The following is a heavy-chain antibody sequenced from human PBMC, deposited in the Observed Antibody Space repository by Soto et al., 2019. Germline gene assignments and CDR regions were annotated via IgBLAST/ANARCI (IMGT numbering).Heavy chain of an antibody. CDR1: GFTVSSNY. Sequence: EVQLVESGGGLVQPGGSLRLSCAASGFTVSSNYMSWVRQAPGKGLEWVSVIYSGGSTYYADSVKGRFTISRDNSKXSLSPQRNRLRAEDTDVYYCARDMVRGLSPDYFQHWGQGTLVTVSS. D-gene: IGHD3-10*01. J-gene: IGHJ1*01. CDR3: ARDMVRGLSPDYFQH. CDR2: IYSGGST. V-gene: IGHV3-66*01.